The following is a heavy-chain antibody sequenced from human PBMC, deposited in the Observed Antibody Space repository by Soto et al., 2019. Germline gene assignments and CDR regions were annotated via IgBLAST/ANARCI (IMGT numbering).Heavy chain of an antibody. CDR2: ISYDGSNK. Sequence: GGCLRLSCAASGFTFSSYGMHWVRQATGKGLEWVAVISYDGSNKYYADSVKGRFTISRDNSKNTLYLQMNSLRAEDTAVYYCAKDGSSSLGPYYYYGMDVWGQGTTVTVSS. V-gene: IGHV3-30*18. CDR3: AKDGSSSLGPYYYYGMDV. CDR1: GFTFSSYG. J-gene: IGHJ6*02. D-gene: IGHD6-6*01.